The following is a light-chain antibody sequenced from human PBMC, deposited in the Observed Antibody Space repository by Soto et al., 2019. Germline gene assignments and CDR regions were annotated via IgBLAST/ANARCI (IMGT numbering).Light chain of an antibody. CDR3: YSTDSSGNHGGV. V-gene: IGLV3-10*01. CDR1: ALPKRY. Sequence: SYELTQPPSVSVSPGQTARITCSGDALPKRYAYWYQQRSRQAPVLVIYEDSKRPSGIPERFSGSSSGTMATLTVSGAQVEDEADYFCYSTDSSGNHGGVFGTGTKLTVL. J-gene: IGLJ1*01. CDR2: EDS.